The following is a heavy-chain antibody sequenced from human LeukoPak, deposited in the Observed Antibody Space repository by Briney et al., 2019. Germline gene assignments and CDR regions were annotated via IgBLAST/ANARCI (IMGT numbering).Heavy chain of an antibody. J-gene: IGHJ6*02. V-gene: IGHV3-15*01. Sequence: GGSLRLSCAASGFTFSNAWMSWVRQAPGKGLEWVGRIKSKTDGGTTDYAAPVKGRFTISRDDSKNTLYLQMNSLKTEDTAVYYCTTTCLEWLRLYLRYGMDVWGQGTTVTVSS. CDR1: GFTFSNAW. D-gene: IGHD3-3*01. CDR2: IKSKTDGGTT. CDR3: TTTCLEWLRLYLRYGMDV.